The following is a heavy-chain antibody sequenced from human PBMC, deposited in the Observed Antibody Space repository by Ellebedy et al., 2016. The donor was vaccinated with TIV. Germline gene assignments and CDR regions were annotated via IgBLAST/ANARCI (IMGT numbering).Heavy chain of an antibody. V-gene: IGHV3-30*04. J-gene: IGHJ4*02. CDR2: ISDDGRKK. Sequence: GESLKISXTVSGFSFSSYTMHWVRQAPGKGLEWLALISDDGRKKYYADSVSGRFTISRDNSKNTLYLQMTSLTVEDTAVYYCAKALIRDDYFDYWGQGSLVTVSS. CDR1: GFSFSSYT. CDR3: AKALIRDDYFDY.